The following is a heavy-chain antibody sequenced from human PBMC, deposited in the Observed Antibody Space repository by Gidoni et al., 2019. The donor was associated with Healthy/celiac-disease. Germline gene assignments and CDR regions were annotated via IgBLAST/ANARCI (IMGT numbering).Heavy chain of an antibody. V-gene: IGHV1-69*04. D-gene: IGHD5-18*01. CDR2: IIPILGIA. CDR1: GGTFSSYA. J-gene: IGHJ5*02. Sequence: QVQLVQSGAEVKKPGSSVKVSCKASGGTFSSYAISWVRQAPGQGLEWMGRIIPILGIANYAQKFQGRVTITADKSTSTAYMELSSLRSEDTAVYYCASGHSYGIRERWFDPWGQGTLVTVSS. CDR3: ASGHSYGIRERWFDP.